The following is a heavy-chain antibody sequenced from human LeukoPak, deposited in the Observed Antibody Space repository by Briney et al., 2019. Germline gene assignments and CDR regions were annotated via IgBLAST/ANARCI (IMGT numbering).Heavy chain of an antibody. D-gene: IGHD6-19*01. Sequence: GGSVKVSCKASGYTFTSYGISWVRQAPGQGGEGMGWISAYNGNTNYAQKLQGRVTMTTATSTSTAYMELRSLRSDDTAVYYCARDLGIAVAGTVVDYWGQGTLVTVSS. CDR3: ARDLGIAVAGTVVDY. J-gene: IGHJ4*02. CDR2: ISAYNGNT. CDR1: GYTFTSYG. V-gene: IGHV1-18*01.